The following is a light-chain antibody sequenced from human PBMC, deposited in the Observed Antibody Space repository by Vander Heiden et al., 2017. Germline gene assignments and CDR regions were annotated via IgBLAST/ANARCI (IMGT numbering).Light chain of an antibody. Sequence: DIKMSQSLSSLSASVGDRVTITCRASQSISSYLNWYQQKPGKAPKLLIYAASSLQSGVPSRFSGRGSGTDFTLTISSLQPEDFATYYCQQSYSTPYTFGQGTKLEIK. J-gene: IGKJ2*01. CDR2: AAS. V-gene: IGKV1-39*01. CDR3: QQSYSTPYT. CDR1: QSISSY.